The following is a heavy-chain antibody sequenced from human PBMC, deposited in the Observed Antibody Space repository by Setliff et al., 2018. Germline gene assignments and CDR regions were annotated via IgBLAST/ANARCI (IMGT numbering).Heavy chain of an antibody. V-gene: IGHV5-51*01. CDR2: VYPGDSET. Sequence: GESLKISCEASGYSFPSYWIGWVRQMPGKGLEWMGSVYPGDSETGYSPSFQGQVTISADKSIGTAYLQWSSLKASDTAIYYCGRSPGLAEGGSWFAPWGQGTLVTVSS. CDR1: GYSFPSYW. D-gene: IGHD6-13*01. CDR3: GRSPGLAEGGSWFAP. J-gene: IGHJ5*02.